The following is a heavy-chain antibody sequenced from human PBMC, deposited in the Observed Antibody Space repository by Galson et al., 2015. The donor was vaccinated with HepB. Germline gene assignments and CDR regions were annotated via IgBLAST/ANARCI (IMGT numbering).Heavy chain of an antibody. CDR1: GFTFSSYD. CDR3: ARGTLYSSSWYSSGFDP. J-gene: IGHJ5*02. CDR2: IGPAGDT. V-gene: IGHV3-13*01. D-gene: IGHD6-13*01. Sequence: SLRLSCAASGFTFSSYDMHWVRQATGKGLEWVSAIGPAGDTYYPGSVKGRFTISRENAKNSLYLQMNSLRAGDTAVYYCARGTLYSSSWYSSGFDPWGQGTLVTVSS.